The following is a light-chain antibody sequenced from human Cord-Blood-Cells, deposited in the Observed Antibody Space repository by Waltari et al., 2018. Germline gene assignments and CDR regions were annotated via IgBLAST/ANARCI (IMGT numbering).Light chain of an antibody. CDR1: SLRSYY. CDR2: GKN. V-gene: IGLV3-19*01. J-gene: IGLJ2*01. Sequence: SSALTQDPAVSVALGQTVRITFQGDSLRSYYASWYQQKPGQAPVRVLYGKNNRPSGIPDRFSGSSSGNTASMTITGAQAEDEADYYCNSRDSSGNHLRVVFGGGTKLTVL. CDR3: NSRDSSGNHLRVV.